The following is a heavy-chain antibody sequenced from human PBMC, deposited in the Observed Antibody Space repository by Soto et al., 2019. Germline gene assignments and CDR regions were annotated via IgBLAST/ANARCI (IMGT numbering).Heavy chain of an antibody. CDR3: AREDLRCYYGMDV. CDR2: INHSGSA. J-gene: IGHJ6*02. Sequence: SATLSLTCAVYGGSFSGYYWSWIRQPPGKGLEWIGEINHSGSANYNPSLKSRVTISVDTSKNQFSLKLSSVTAADTAVYYCAREDLRCYYGMDVWGQATTVTV. V-gene: IGHV4-34*01. D-gene: IGHD2-15*01. CDR1: GGSFSGYY.